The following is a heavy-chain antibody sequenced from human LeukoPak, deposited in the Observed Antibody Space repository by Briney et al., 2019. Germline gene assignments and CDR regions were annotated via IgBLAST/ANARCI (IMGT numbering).Heavy chain of an antibody. CDR1: GYTFTGYY. CDR3: AREWGDCSSTSCYRAFDI. D-gene: IGHD2-2*01. J-gene: IGHJ3*02. CDR2: INPNSGGT. Sequence: GASVKVSCKASGYTFTGYYMHWVRQAPGQGLEWMGWINPNSGGTNYAQKFQGWVTMTRDTSISTAYMELSRLRSDDTAVYYCAREWGDCSSTSCYRAFDIWGQGTMVTVSS. V-gene: IGHV1-2*04.